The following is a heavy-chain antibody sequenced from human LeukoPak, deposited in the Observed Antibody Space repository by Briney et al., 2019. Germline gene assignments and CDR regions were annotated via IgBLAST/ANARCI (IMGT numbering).Heavy chain of an antibody. D-gene: IGHD4-23*01. V-gene: IGHV3-30*03. J-gene: IGHJ3*02. CDR1: GFTFSNYG. CDR3: ARGTEDYGGSPDATIRRPFAI. CDR2: VSYGGTNK. Sequence: GGSLRLSCAASGFTFSNYGMHWVRQAPGKGLEWVAVVSYGGTNKYYADSVKGRFTVPRDNSKNTLYLQMNSLRAEDTAVYYCARGTEDYGGSPDATIRRPFAIWGQGTMVTVS.